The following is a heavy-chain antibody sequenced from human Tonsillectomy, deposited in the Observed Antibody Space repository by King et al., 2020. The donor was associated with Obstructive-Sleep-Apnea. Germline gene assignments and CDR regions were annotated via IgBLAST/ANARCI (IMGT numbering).Heavy chain of an antibody. Sequence: VQLQESGPGLVKPSQTLSFTCAVSGFSITTANYGGWVRPPQGKGRAWIGSLWDRGPTYNNPSIKSRVTLSVDTSKNQFSLRFISVTAADTAMYYCARFDYSRSHFDFWGQGTLVTVST. J-gene: IGHJ4*02. CDR2: LWDRGPT. V-gene: IGHV4-38-2*01. CDR3: ARFDYSRSHFDF. D-gene: IGHD4-11*01. CDR1: GFSITTANY.